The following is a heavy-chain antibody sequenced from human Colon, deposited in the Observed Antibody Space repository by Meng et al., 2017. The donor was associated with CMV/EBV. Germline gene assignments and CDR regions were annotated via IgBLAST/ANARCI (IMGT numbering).Heavy chain of an antibody. D-gene: IGHD2-2*01. CDR2: VSTSGRDI. Sequence: GESLKISCAASGFIFTSYTMNWVRQAPGKGLEWVSSVSTSGRDIFYADSVKGRFTLSRDNAKNSLYLQMDSLRAEDTAVYYCARAKYCISSSCPPSDSFDFWGQGTKVTVSS. CDR3: ARAKYCISSSCPPSDSFDF. J-gene: IGHJ3*01. CDR1: GFIFTSYT. V-gene: IGHV3-21*01.